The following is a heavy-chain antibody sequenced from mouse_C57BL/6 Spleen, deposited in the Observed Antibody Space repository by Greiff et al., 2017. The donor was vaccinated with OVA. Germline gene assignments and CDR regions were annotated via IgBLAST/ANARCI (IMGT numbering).Heavy chain of an antibody. CDR3: ARDEGDYYGKDAMDY. CDR1: GFTFSSYA. V-gene: IGHV5-4*01. J-gene: IGHJ4*01. Sequence: DVMLVESGGGLVKPGGSLKLSCAASGFTFSSYAMSWVRQTPEKRLEWVATISDGGSYTYYPDNVKGRFTISRDNAKNNLYLQMSHLKSEDTAMYYCARDEGDYYGKDAMDYWGQGTSVTVSS. D-gene: IGHD1-1*01. CDR2: ISDGGSYT.